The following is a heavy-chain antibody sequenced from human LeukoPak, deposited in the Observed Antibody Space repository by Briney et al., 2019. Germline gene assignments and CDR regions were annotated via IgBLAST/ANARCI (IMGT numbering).Heavy chain of an antibody. D-gene: IGHD6-6*01. CDR2: INPSGGST. Sequence: ASVKVSCKASGYTFTSYYMHWVRQAPGQGLEWMGIINPSGGSTSYAQKFQGRVTMTRDTSISTAYMELSRLRSDDTAVYYCAREEYSSSLGLGYWGQGTLVTVSS. CDR3: AREEYSSSLGLGY. J-gene: IGHJ4*02. V-gene: IGHV1-46*01. CDR1: GYTFTSYY.